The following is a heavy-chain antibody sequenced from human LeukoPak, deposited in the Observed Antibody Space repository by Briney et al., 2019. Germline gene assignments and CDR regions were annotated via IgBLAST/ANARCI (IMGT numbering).Heavy chain of an antibody. Sequence: GASVKVSCKASGYTFTSYDINWVRQATGQGLEWMGWMNPNSGNTGYAQKFQGRVTMTRNTSISTAYMEQSSLRSEDTAVYYCARGDDSSGYYFNWGQGTLVTVSS. CDR2: MNPNSGNT. CDR3: ARGDDSSGYYFN. CDR1: GYTFTSYD. V-gene: IGHV1-8*01. J-gene: IGHJ4*02. D-gene: IGHD3-22*01.